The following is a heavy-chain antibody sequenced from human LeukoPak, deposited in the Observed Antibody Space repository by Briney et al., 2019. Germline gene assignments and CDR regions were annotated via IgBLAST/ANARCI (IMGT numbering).Heavy chain of an antibody. J-gene: IGHJ6*03. CDR1: GFNYSSYT. V-gene: IGHV3-30*02. D-gene: IGHD5-12*01. Sequence: GGSLRLSCAASGFNYSSYTMNWVRQAPGKGLEWVSFIRYDGSNKYYADSVKGRFTISRDTSKRMLYLQMSSLRAEDTAVYYCAKDGSAFREYYMDVWGKGTTVTVSS. CDR2: IRYDGSNK. CDR3: AKDGSAFREYYMDV.